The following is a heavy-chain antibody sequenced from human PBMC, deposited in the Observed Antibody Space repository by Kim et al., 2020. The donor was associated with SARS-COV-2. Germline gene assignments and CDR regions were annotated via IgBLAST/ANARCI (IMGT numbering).Heavy chain of an antibody. CDR3: AQGRQWLRIS. Sequence: GGSLRLSCVTSGFNLDDYAIHWVRQLPGKGLEWVSLISRDGGDSYYADSVKGRFTISRDNSKKSVNLQMDSLRAEDTAFYYCAQGRQWLRISWGQGTQVTVAS. V-gene: IGHV3-43*02. J-gene: IGHJ4*02. CDR2: ISRDGGDS. D-gene: IGHD6-19*01. CDR1: GFNLDDYA.